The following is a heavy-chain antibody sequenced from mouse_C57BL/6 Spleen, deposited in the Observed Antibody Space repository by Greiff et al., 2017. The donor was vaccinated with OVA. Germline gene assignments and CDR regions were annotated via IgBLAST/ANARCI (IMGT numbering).Heavy chain of an antibody. CDR2: INPSTGGT. J-gene: IGHJ2*01. Sequence: VQLKQSGPELVKPGASVKISCKASGYSFTGYYMNWVKQSPEKSLEWIGEINPSTGGTTYNQKFKAKATLTVDESSSTAYMQLKSLTSEDSAVYYCARGGFDYWGQGTTLTVSS. V-gene: IGHV1-42*01. CDR1: GYSFTGYY. CDR3: ARGGFDY.